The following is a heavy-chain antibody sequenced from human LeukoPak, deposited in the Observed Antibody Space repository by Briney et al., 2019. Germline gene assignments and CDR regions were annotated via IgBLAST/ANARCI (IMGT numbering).Heavy chain of an antibody. D-gene: IGHD5-24*01. V-gene: IGHV1-8*03. Sequence: GASVKVSCKASGYTFTSYDINWVRQATGQGLEWMGWMNPNSGNTGYAQKFQGRVTITRNTSISTAYMELSSLRSEDTAVYYCARREMATIPPYYYYMDVWGKGTTVTVSS. CDR3: ARREMATIPPYYYYMDV. CDR1: GYTFTSYD. CDR2: MNPNSGNT. J-gene: IGHJ6*03.